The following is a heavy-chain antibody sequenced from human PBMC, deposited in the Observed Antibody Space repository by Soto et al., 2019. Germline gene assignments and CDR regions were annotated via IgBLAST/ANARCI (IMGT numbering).Heavy chain of an antibody. CDR1: GFSFSDAW. V-gene: IGHV3-15*07. J-gene: IGHJ3*02. CDR2: IRTKNDGETT. D-gene: IGHD3-16*01. CDR3: XXEXMGAPI. Sequence: EVQLVESGGGLVEPGGSLRLSCAASGFSFSDAWMNWVRQAPGKGLEWVGRIRTKNDGETTDYAAPVKGRFTISRDDSKNTLYLQXXXXXXXXXXXXXXXXEXMGAPIWGHGTMVTVXS.